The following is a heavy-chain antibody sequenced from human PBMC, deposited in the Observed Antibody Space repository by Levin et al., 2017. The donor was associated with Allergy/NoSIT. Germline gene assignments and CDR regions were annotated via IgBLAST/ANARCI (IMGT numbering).Heavy chain of an antibody. CDR1: GGSISSGGYS. D-gene: IGHD3-10*01. Sequence: SETLSLTCAVSGGSISSGGYSWSWIRQPPGKGLEWIGYIYHSGSTYYNPSLKSRVTISVDRSKNQFSLKLSSVTAADTAVYYCARGYYGSGSYYMHWFDPWGQGTLVTVSS. CDR3: ARGYYGSGSYYMHWFDP. V-gene: IGHV4-30-2*01. CDR2: IYHSGST. J-gene: IGHJ5*02.